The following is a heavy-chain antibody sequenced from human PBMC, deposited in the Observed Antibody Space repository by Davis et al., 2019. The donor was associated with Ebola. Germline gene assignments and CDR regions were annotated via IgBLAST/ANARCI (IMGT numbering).Heavy chain of an antibody. V-gene: IGHV4-34*01. Sequence: SETLSLTCAVYGGSFSGYYWSWIRQPPGKGLEWIGEINHSGSTNYNPSLKSRVTISVDTSKNQFSLKLSSVTAADTAVYYCARDTAMVSSRYYYHGMDVWGQGTTVTVSS. CDR2: INHSGST. CDR3: ARDTAMVSSRYYYHGMDV. CDR1: GGSFSGYY. J-gene: IGHJ6*02. D-gene: IGHD5-18*01.